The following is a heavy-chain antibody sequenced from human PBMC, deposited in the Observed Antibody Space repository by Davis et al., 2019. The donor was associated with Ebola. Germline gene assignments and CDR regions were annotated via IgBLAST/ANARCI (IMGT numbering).Heavy chain of an antibody. CDR3: ARDATTVTTIWIDP. CDR2: INVYNGHT. V-gene: IGHV1-18*01. D-gene: IGHD4-17*01. Sequence: AASVKVSCKTSGYTFSGYAISWVRQAPGQGLEWIGRINVYNGHTNYAQNFQGRVTVSTDTSTSIAYMELRSLRSDDTALYYCARDATTVTTIWIDPWGQGTLVTVSS. CDR1: GYTFSGYA. J-gene: IGHJ5*02.